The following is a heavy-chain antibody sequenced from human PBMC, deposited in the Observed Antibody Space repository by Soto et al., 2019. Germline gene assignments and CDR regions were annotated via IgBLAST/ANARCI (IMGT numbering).Heavy chain of an antibody. CDR1: GGSLIGYY. V-gene: IGHV4-34*01. CDR3: ARGPRWLQFPYFDY. CDR2: INHSGST. D-gene: IGHD5-12*01. J-gene: IGHJ4*02. Sequence: SETLSLTCAVYGGSLIGYYCIFIRHPPVKWLEWIVEINHSGSTNYNPSLKSRVTISVDTSKNQFSLKLSSVTAADTAVYYCARGPRWLQFPYFDYWGQGTLVTVSS.